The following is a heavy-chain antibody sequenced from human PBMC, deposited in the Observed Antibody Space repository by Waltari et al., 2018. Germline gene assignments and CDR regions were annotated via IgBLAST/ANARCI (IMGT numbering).Heavy chain of an antibody. Sequence: QVQLQQWGAGLLKPSETLSLTCAVYGGSCSGYYWSWLRPPPGKGLVWIGEINHSGSTNYNPSLKSRVTISVDTSKNQFSLKLSSVTAADTAVYYCARKSLFLYYYYGMDVWGQGTTVTVSS. J-gene: IGHJ6*02. CDR2: INHSGST. CDR1: GGSCSGYY. V-gene: IGHV4-34*01. CDR3: ARKSLFLYYYYGMDV.